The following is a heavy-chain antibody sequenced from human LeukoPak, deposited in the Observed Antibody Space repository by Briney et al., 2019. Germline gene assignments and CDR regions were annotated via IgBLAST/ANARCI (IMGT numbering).Heavy chain of an antibody. D-gene: IGHD4-17*01. CDR1: GGSSSSYY. CDR2: IYYSGST. Sequence: SETLSLTCTVSGGSSSSYYWSWIRQPPGKGLEWIGYIYYSGSTNYNPSLKSRVTISVDTSKNQFSLKLSSVTAADTAVYYCARHDHDYGDYVFKYWGQGTLVTVSS. J-gene: IGHJ4*02. CDR3: ARHDHDYGDYVFKY. V-gene: IGHV4-59*08.